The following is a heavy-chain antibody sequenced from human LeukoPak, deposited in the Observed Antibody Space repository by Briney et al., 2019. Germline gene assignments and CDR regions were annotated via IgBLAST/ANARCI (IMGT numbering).Heavy chain of an antibody. J-gene: IGHJ3*02. CDR3: ARLTAVAALGI. CDR1: GGSISNSY. D-gene: IGHD2-15*01. V-gene: IGHV4-4*09. Sequence: SETLSLTCTVSGGSISNSYWTWIRQSPGKGLEYIGYIYSGGSIHYNPSLKSRVSMSLDTSKNQLSLKLNSVTAADTALYYCARLTAVAALGIWGQGTMVTVPS. CDR2: IYSGGSI.